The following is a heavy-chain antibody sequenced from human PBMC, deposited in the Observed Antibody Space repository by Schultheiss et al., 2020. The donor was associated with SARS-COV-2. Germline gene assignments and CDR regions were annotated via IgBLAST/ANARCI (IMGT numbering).Heavy chain of an antibody. D-gene: IGHD4-23*01. J-gene: IGHJ4*02. CDR3: ARADDYGGNSLDH. V-gene: IGHV3-33*08. CDR2: ISYDGSNK. Sequence: GGSLRLSCAASGFTFDDYTMHWVRQPPGKGLEWVALISYDGSNKIYADSVKGRLTISRDNSKSTLYLQMNSLRVEDTAIYYCARADDYGGNSLDHWGQGTLVTVSS. CDR1: GFTFDDYT.